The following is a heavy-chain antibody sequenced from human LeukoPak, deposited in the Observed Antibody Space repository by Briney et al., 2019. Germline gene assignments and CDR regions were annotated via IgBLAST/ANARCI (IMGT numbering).Heavy chain of an antibody. CDR1: GGTFSSYA. V-gene: IGHV1-69*13. CDR3: ARDKYYYDSSGYPESTYYFDY. J-gene: IGHJ4*02. Sequence: GASVKDSCKASGGTFSSYAISWVRQAPGQGLEWMGGIIPIFGTANYAQKFQGRVTITADESTGTAYMELSSLRSEDTAVYYCARDKYYYDSSGYPESTYYFDYWGQGTLVTVSS. D-gene: IGHD3-22*01. CDR2: IIPIFGTA.